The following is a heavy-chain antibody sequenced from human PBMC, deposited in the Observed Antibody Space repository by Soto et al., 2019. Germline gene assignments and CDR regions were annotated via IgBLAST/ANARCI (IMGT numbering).Heavy chain of an antibody. CDR1: GFTFSTSA. D-gene: IGHD2-8*01. V-gene: IGHV3-30-3*01. CDR2: ISYHGSKN. J-gene: IGHJ4*02. Sequence: QVQLVESGGGVVQPGGSLRLSCAASGFTFSTSAMHWVRQAPGKGLEWVAIISYHGSKNYNPDSVQGRFTISRDNSENTVYLQMNSLRPEDTAAYYCARDLIKYADYWGQGTLVTVSS. CDR3: ARDLIKYADY.